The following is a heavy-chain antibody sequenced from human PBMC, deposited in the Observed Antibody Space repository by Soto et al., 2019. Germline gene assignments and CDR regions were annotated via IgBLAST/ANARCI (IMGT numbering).Heavy chain of an antibody. CDR2: IYGSGRGI. CDR3: AKVAVYNDGLWLMDH. V-gene: IGHV3-23*05. Sequence: EVQLLESGGGLVQPGGSLRLSCTASGLPHSSFAMMWVRQAPGKGLECVSGIYGSGRGIEYADSVKGRFTISRDNSKNTVYLQMTGLRADDTAVYYCAKVAVYNDGLWLMDHWGQGTQVTVSS. CDR1: GLPHSSFA. J-gene: IGHJ4*02. D-gene: IGHD2-21*01.